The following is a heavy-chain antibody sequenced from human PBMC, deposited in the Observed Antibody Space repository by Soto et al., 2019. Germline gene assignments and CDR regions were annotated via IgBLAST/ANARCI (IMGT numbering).Heavy chain of an antibody. CDR2: IWYDGSNK. CDR1: GFTFSSYG. CDR3: ARDLGLSPSPSRSSGYYYEGHYYYHGMDV. Sequence: GGSLRLSCAASGFTFSSYGMHWVRQAPGKGLEWVAVIWYDGSNKYYADSVKGRFTISRDNSKNTLYLQMNSLGAEDTAVYYCARDLGLSPSPSRSSGYYYEGHYYYHGMDVWGQGTTVTVSS. D-gene: IGHD3-22*01. V-gene: IGHV3-33*01. J-gene: IGHJ6*02.